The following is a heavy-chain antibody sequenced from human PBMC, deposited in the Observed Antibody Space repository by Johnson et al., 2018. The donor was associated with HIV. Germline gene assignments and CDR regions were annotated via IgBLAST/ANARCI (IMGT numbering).Heavy chain of an antibody. CDR3: TTDLVPAAKEPVVVGGAFDI. J-gene: IGHJ3*02. Sequence: VQLVESGGGLIKPGGSLRLSCAASGSTFINAWMTWVRQAPGKGLEWVGRIKSKTDGGKTDYAAPVKGRFTISRDDSKNTLYLQMNSLKTEDTAVYYCTTDLVPAAKEPVVVGGAFDIWGQGTMVTVSS. CDR2: IKSKTDGGKT. D-gene: IGHD2-2*01. V-gene: IGHV3-15*01. CDR1: GSTFINAW.